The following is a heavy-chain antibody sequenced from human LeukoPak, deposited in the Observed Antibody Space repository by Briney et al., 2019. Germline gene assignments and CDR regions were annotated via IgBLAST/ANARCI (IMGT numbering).Heavy chain of an antibody. CDR2: ISAYNGDT. D-gene: IGHD6-25*01. V-gene: IGHV1-18*01. Sequence: ASVKVSCKASGYTFTNYGISWVRQAPGQGLEWMGWISAYNGDTKYAQKFQGRVTMTTDTSTSTAYIEVRSLRSDDTAVYYCARASQRLGDSDYWGQGTLVTVSS. CDR3: ARASQRLGDSDY. J-gene: IGHJ4*02. CDR1: GYTFTNYG.